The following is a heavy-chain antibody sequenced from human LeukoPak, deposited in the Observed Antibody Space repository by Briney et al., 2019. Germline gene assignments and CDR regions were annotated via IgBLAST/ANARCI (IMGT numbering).Heavy chain of an antibody. V-gene: IGHV3-74*01. D-gene: IGHD3-22*01. J-gene: IGHJ4*02. Sequence: GGSLRLSCAASGFTFSSYWMHWVRQAPGKGLVWVSRINSDGSRTSYADSVEGRFTISRDNAKNTLYLQINSLRAEDTAVYYCARGMFHGYCTDYWGQGALVTVSS. CDR3: ARGMFHGYCTDY. CDR1: GFTFSSYW. CDR2: INSDGSRT.